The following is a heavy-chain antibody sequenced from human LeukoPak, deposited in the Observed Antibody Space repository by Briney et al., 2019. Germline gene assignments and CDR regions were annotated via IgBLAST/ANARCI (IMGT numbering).Heavy chain of an antibody. J-gene: IGHJ3*02. CDR2: ISGSGDST. V-gene: IGHV3-23*01. D-gene: IGHD3-22*01. CDR1: GFTFSSYA. CDR3: AKLGSSGHPGAFDI. Sequence: GGSLRLSCAASGFTFSSYAMSWVRQAPGKGLEWVSGISGSGDSTYYADSVKGRFTISRDNSKNTMYVQMNSLRADDTAVYYCAKLGSSGHPGAFDIWGQGQWSPSLQ.